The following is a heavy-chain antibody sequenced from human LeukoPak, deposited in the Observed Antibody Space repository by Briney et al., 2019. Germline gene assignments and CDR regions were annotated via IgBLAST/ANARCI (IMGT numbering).Heavy chain of an antibody. CDR1: GYTFTGYY. D-gene: IGHD4-23*01. CDR2: INPNSGGT. V-gene: IGHV1-2*02. J-gene: IGHJ4*02. Sequence: GASVKVSCKASGYTFTGYYMHWVRQAPGQGLEWMGSINPNSGGTNYAQKFQGRVTMTRDTSISTAYMELSRLRSDDTAVYYCARAAGRFVTPDYYWGQGTLVTVSS. CDR3: ARAAGRFVTPDYY.